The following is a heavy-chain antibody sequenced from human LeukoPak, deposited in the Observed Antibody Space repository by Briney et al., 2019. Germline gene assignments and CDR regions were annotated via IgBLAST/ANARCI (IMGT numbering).Heavy chain of an antibody. V-gene: IGHV3-21*01. CDR1: GFTFSSYS. J-gene: IGHJ5*02. CDR2: ISSSSSYI. D-gene: IGHD2-15*01. Sequence: PGGSLRLSCAASGFTFSSYSMNWVSQAPGKGMEWDSSISSSSSYINYADSVKGRFTISRDNAKNSLYLQMNSLRAEDTAVYYCARGVRTVVVVAANNWFDPWGQGTLVTVSS. CDR3: ARGVRTVVVVAANNWFDP.